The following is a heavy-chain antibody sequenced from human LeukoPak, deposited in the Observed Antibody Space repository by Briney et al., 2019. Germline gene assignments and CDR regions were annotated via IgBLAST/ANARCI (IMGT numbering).Heavy chain of an antibody. Sequence: GRSLRLSCAASGFTFSSYSMNWVRQAPGKGLEWVSYISSSSSTIYYADSVKGRFTISRDNAKNSLYLQMNSLRAEDTAVYYCARDAKREWELHWYAFDIWGQGTMVTVSS. V-gene: IGHV3-48*04. CDR2: ISSSSSTI. J-gene: IGHJ3*02. CDR1: GFTFSSYS. D-gene: IGHD1-26*01. CDR3: ARDAKREWELHWYAFDI.